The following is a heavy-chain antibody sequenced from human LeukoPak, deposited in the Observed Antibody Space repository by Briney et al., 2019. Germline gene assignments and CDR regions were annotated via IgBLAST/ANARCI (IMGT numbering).Heavy chain of an antibody. CDR1: GGSISSGDYY. Sequence: SETLSLTCTVSGGSISSGDYYWSWIRQPPGKGLEWIGYIYYSGSTYYNPSLKSRVTISVDTSKNQFSLKLSSVSAADTAVYYSAREGGTTGTTSAFDIWGQGTMVTVSS. D-gene: IGHD1-1*01. J-gene: IGHJ3*02. CDR3: AREGGTTGTTSAFDI. CDR2: IYYSGST. V-gene: IGHV4-30-4*08.